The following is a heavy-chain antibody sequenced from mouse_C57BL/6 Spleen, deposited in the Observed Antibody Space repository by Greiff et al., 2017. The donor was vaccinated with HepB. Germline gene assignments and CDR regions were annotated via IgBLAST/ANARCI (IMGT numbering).Heavy chain of an antibody. CDR2: IYPRSGNT. CDR3: ARRLGREGYFDV. D-gene: IGHD4-1*01. CDR1: GYTFTSYG. V-gene: IGHV1-81*01. Sequence: VQLKQSGAELARPGASVKLSCKASGYTFTSYGISWVKQRTGQGLEWIGEIYPRSGNTYYNEKFKGKATLTADKSSSTAYMELRSLTSEDSAVYFCARRLGREGYFDVWGTGTTVTVSS. J-gene: IGHJ1*03.